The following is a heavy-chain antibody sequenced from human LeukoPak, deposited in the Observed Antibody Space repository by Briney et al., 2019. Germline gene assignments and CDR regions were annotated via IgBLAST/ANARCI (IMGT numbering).Heavy chain of an antibody. CDR1: GFTVSNNY. CDR3: ATDRDAVGIAAGGPKYSFGS. CDR2: IYSGGST. J-gene: IGHJ4*02. D-gene: IGHD6-13*01. V-gene: IGHV3-66*01. Sequence: PGGSLRLSCAASGFTVSNNYMSWVRQAPGKGLEWVSVIYSGGSTYYADSVKGRFTISRDNSKNTLYLQMNSLRTEDTAVYYCATDRDAVGIAAGGPKYSFGSWGQGTLVTVSS.